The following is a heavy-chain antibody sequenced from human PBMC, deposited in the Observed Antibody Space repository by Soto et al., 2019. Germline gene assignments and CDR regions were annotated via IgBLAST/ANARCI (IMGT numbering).Heavy chain of an antibody. V-gene: IGHV3-30*18. J-gene: IGHJ4*02. CDR1: GFTFSSYG. Sequence: GGSLRLSCAASGFTFSSYGMHWVRQAPGKVLEWVAVISYDGSNKYYADSVKGRFTISRDNSKNTLYLQMNSLRAEDTAAYYCAKDSRDGYNFYWGQGTLVTVSS. CDR3: AKDSRDGYNFY. CDR2: ISYDGSNK. D-gene: IGHD5-12*01.